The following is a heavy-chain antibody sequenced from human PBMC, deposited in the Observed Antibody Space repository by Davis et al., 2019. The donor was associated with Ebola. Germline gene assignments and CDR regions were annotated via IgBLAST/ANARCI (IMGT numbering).Heavy chain of an antibody. Sequence: PGGSLRLSCAASGFTFSSYWMSWVRQAPGKGLEWVANIKQDGSEKYYVDSVKGRFTISRDNAKNSLYLQMNSLRAEDTAVYYCARDRSSATIAYHMITFYYYYMDVWGKGTTVTVSS. CDR3: ARDRSSATIAYHMITFYYYYMDV. V-gene: IGHV3-7*03. CDR1: GFTFSSYW. CDR2: IKQDGSEK. D-gene: IGHD3-16*01. J-gene: IGHJ6*03.